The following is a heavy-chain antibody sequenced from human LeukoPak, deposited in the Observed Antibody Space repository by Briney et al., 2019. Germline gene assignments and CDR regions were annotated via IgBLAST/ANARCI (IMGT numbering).Heavy chain of an antibody. Sequence: GRSLRLSCAASGFTFDDYAMHWVRQAPGKGLEWVSGIIWNSGSIGYADSVKGRFTISRDNAKNSLYLQMNSLRAEDMALYYCAKDEFVASDFTGAFDIWGQGTMVTVSS. CDR3: AKDEFVASDFTGAFDI. V-gene: IGHV3-9*03. CDR2: IIWNSGSI. J-gene: IGHJ3*02. CDR1: GFTFDDYA. D-gene: IGHD2-8*02.